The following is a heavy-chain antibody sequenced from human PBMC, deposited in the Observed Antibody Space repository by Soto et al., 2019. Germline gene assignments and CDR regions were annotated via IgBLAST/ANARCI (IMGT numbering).Heavy chain of an antibody. CDR2: IHHSGST. CDR3: ARRGSSSSQDCYGMEV. V-gene: IGHV4-59*01. J-gene: IGHJ6*01. CDR1: GGSISSYY. D-gene: IGHD6-6*01. Sequence: SETLSRTCTVSGGSISSYYWSWIRQPPWEGLEWVGYIHHSGSTTYNPYLKRRVTIPVDTSKNKFSLKLSSVTAEDTAVYYCARRGSSSSQDCYGMEVWGQGTTVTVSS.